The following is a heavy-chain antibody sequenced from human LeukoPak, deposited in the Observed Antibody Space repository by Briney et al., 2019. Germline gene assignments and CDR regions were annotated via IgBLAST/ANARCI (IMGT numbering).Heavy chain of an antibody. J-gene: IGHJ4*02. CDR1: GFTFSSYA. D-gene: IGHD6-13*01. V-gene: IGHV3-23*01. CDR3: AKDSSAPYSSSWFLDGYYFDY. Sequence: GGSLRLSCAASGFTFSSYAMSWVRQAPGKGLEWVSAISGSGGSTYYADSVKGRFTISGDNSKNTLYLQMNSLRAEDTAVYYCAKDSSAPYSSSWFLDGYYFDYWGQGTLVTVSS. CDR2: ISGSGGST.